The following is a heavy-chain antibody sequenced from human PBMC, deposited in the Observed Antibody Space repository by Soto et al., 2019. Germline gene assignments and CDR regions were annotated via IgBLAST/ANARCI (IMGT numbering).Heavy chain of an antibody. D-gene: IGHD6-19*01. CDR2: IYHSGST. J-gene: IGHJ4*02. CDR3: ARTQGGYSSGHLDY. CDR1: SGSISSSNW. V-gene: IGHV4-4*02. Sequence: SETLSLTCAVSSGSISSSNWWSWVRQPPGKGLEWIGEIYHSGSTNYNPSLKSRVTISVDKSKNQFSLKLSSVTAADTAVYYCARTQGGYSSGHLDYWGQGTLVTVSS.